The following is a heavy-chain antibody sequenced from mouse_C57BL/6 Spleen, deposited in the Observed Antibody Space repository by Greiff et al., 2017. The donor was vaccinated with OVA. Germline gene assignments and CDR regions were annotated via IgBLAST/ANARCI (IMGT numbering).Heavy chain of an antibody. V-gene: IGHV1-5*01. Sequence: EVQLQQSGTVLARPGASVKMSCKTSGYTFTSYWMHWVKQRPGQGLEWIGAIYPGNSDTSYNQKFKGKAKLTAVTSASTAYMELSILTNEDSAIYYCTSYYGHYFDYWGQGTTLTVSS. CDR2: IYPGNSDT. D-gene: IGHD1-1*02. CDR1: GYTFTSYW. J-gene: IGHJ2*01. CDR3: TSYYGHYFDY.